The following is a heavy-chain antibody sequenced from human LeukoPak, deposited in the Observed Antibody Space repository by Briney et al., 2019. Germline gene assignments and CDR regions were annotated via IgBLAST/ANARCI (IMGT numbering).Heavy chain of an antibody. D-gene: IGHD4-17*01. V-gene: IGHV3-48*03. CDR1: GFSFGTSD. Sequence: PGGTLRLSPTAASGFSFGTSDMSWVRRATGKGLEWVAYIRSSGELMYYDGTVKGRFSSVRHNGKNSLYMQMNSLRGEATAIYYCTRGQDRYDYGDHGWFDPWGQGTLVTDSS. J-gene: IGHJ5*02. CDR3: TRGQDRYDYGDHGWFDP. CDR2: IRSSGELM.